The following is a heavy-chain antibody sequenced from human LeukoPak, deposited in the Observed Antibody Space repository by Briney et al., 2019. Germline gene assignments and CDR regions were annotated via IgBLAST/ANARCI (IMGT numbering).Heavy chain of an antibody. D-gene: IGHD3-10*02. CDR1: GYTFTSYD. CDR3: PRNAGGDYIRDDS. V-gene: IGHV1-8*01. Sequence: ASVNVSCTASGYTFTSYDINWVRQATGQGLEWMGWMNPNSGNTGYPQKFQGRVTMTRNTSISTAYMELSSLRSEDTAVYYCPRNAGGDYIRDDSWGQGTLVIVSS. CDR2: MNPNSGNT. J-gene: IGHJ4*02.